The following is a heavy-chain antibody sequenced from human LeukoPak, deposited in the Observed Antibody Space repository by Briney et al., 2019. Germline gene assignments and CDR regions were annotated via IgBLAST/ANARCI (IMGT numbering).Heavy chain of an antibody. CDR2: IYHSGST. Sequence: SGTLSLPCVVSVGSMSSSNWWSWVRQPPGKGLEWIGEIYHSGSTNYNPSLKSRVTISVDKSKNQFSLKLSSVTAADTAVYYCARATGYCSGGSCYSDFYYYYMDVWGKGTTVTVSS. CDR3: ARATGYCSGGSCYSDFYYYYMDV. J-gene: IGHJ6*03. D-gene: IGHD2-15*01. CDR1: VGSMSSSNW. V-gene: IGHV4-4*02.